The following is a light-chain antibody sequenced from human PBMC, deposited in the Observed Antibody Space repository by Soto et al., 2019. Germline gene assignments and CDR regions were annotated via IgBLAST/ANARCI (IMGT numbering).Light chain of an antibody. CDR3: QSYDSSLSGSVV. CDR1: SSNIGAGYV. J-gene: IGLJ2*01. Sequence: QAVVTQPPSVSGAPGQRVTISCTGSSSNIGAGYVVHWYQQLPGTAPKLLIYGNSNRPSGVPDRFSGSKSGTSASLAITGLQAEDEADYYCQSYDSSLSGSVVFGGGTQLTVL. CDR2: GNS. V-gene: IGLV1-40*01.